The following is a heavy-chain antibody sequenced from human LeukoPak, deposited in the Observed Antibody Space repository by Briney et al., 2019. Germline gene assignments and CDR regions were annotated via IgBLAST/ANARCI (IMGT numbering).Heavy chain of an antibody. CDR1: GGSISSYY. J-gene: IGHJ2*01. V-gene: IGHV4-59*08. CDR3: ARRRWYFDL. CDR2: IYYSGST. Sequence: SETLSLPCTVSGGSISSYYWSWIRQPPGKGLEWIGYIYYSGSTNYNPSLKSRVTISVDTSKNQFSLKLSSVTAADTAVYYCARRRWYFDLWGRGTLVTVSS.